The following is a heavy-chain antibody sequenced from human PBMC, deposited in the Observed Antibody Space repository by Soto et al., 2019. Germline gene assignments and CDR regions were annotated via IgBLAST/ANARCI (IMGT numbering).Heavy chain of an antibody. D-gene: IGHD3-10*01. Sequence: QVQLVQSGAEVKKPGSSVKVSCKASGGTFSSYAISWVRQAPGQGLEWMGGIIPIFGTANYAQKFQGRVTITADESTCTAYMELSSLRSEDTAVYYCAREFPITMPRAFDIWGQGTMVTVSS. CDR3: AREFPITMPRAFDI. CDR2: IIPIFGTA. V-gene: IGHV1-69*01. J-gene: IGHJ3*02. CDR1: GGTFSSYA.